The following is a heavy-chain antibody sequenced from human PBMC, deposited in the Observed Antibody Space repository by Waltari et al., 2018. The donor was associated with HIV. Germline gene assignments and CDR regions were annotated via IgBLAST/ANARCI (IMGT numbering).Heavy chain of an antibody. CDR2: IRSKTDGGTA. J-gene: IGHJ4*02. Sequence: EVQLVESGGELVKPGGCLRLSCAGSALSFDKAWMTWVRQAPGKGLEWVGRIRSKTDGGTADYAAVVKGRFTISRDDSGNTLYLQMSSLEVEDTAVYYCTTEEGYASGTFLDYWGQGTLVTVSS. D-gene: IGHD3-10*01. V-gene: IGHV3-15*01. CDR1: ALSFDKAW. CDR3: TTEEGYASGTFLDY.